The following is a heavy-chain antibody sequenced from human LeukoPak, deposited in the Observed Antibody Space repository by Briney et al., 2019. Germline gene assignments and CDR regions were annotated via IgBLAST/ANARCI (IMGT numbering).Heavy chain of an antibody. J-gene: IGHJ5*02. CDR2: IYSSGST. D-gene: IGHD6-13*01. CDR3: ARGQQWFDP. CDR1: GGSISGYY. Sequence: SETLSLTCTVSGGSISGYYWTWIRQPPGKGLEWIGYIYSSGSTKYNPSLKSPNTISVDTSKNQLSLKLSSVTAADTAVYYCARGQQWFDPWGQGTLVTVSS. V-gene: IGHV4-59*12.